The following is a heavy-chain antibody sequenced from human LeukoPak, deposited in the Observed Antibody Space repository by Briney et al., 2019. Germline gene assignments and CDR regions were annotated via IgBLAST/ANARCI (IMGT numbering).Heavy chain of an antibody. J-gene: IGHJ5*02. D-gene: IGHD2-8*01. CDR2: IYYTGST. CDR3: ARENYCTNGVCWAFDP. Sequence: SETLSLTCTVSGGSISDSDYYWSWIRQPPGRGLEWIGNIYYTGSTSYNPSLKSRLTCSIDTFNNQFFLHLSSVTAADTAVYYCARENYCTNGVCWAFDPWGQGALVTVSS. CDR1: GGSISDSDYY. V-gene: IGHV4-39*07.